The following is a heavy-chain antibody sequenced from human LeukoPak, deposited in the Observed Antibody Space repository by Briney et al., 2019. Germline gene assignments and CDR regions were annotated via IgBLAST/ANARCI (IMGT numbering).Heavy chain of an antibody. CDR1: GFTFSSYS. CDR3: ATRNTTTVTTFDAFDI. V-gene: IGHV3-21*01. Sequence: GGSPRLSCAASGFTFSSYSMNWVRQAPGKGLEWVSSISSSSSYIYYADSVKGRFTISRDNAKNSLYLQMNSLRAEDTAVYYCATRNTTTVTTFDAFDIWGQGTMVTVSS. CDR2: ISSSSSYI. D-gene: IGHD4-17*01. J-gene: IGHJ3*02.